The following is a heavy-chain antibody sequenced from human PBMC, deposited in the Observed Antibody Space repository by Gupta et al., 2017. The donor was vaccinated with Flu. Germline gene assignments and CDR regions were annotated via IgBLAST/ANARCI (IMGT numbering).Heavy chain of an antibody. J-gene: IGHJ5*02. D-gene: IGHD3-3*01. V-gene: IGHV1-69*06. CDR2: IIPIFGTA. CDR3: AGEGITIFGVVKKWFDP. Sequence: GQGLEWMGGIIPIFGTANYAQKFQGRVTITADKSTSTAYMELSSLRSEDTAVYYCAGEGITIFGVVKKWFDPWGQGTLVTVSS.